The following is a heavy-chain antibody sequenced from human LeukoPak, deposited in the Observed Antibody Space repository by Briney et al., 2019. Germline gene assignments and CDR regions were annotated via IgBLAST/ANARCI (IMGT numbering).Heavy chain of an antibody. CDR1: GFIFSNHG. Sequence: PGGSLRLSCAASGFIFSNHGMHWVRQAPGKGLEWVTFIGHDGGVKYYADSVKGRFTISRDNSKDTLYLQMNSLTAEDTAVYYCAKDQGRGPSYFDYWGQGTLVTVSS. CDR2: IGHDGGVK. J-gene: IGHJ4*02. CDR3: AKDQGRGPSYFDY. D-gene: IGHD3-10*01. V-gene: IGHV3-30*02.